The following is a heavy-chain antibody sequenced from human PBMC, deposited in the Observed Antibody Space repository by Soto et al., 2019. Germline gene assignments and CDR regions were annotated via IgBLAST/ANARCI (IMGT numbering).Heavy chain of an antibody. CDR2: ISAYNGNT. D-gene: IGHD3-9*01. CDR1: GYTFTSYG. J-gene: IGHJ5*02. V-gene: IGHV1-18*01. Sequence: ASVKVSCKASGYTFTSYGISWVRQAPGQGLEWMGWISAYNGNTNYAQKLQGRVTMTTDTSTSTAYMELRSLRSDDTAVYYCASENYDILTGYSWFDPWGQGTLVTVSS. CDR3: ASENYDILTGYSWFDP.